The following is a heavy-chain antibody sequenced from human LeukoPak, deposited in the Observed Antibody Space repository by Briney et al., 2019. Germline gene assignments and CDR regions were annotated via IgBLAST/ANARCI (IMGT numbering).Heavy chain of an antibody. CDR2: IYYSGST. D-gene: IGHD4-11*01. Sequence: SETLSLTCTVSGGSISSGDYYWSWIRQPPGKGLEWIGYIYYSGSTYYNPSLKSRVTISVDTSKNQFSLKLSSVTAADTAVYYCARDRVRGNSNPFFDYWGQGTLVTVSS. CDR3: ARDRVRGNSNPFFDY. J-gene: IGHJ4*02. V-gene: IGHV4-30-4*02. CDR1: GGSISSGDYY.